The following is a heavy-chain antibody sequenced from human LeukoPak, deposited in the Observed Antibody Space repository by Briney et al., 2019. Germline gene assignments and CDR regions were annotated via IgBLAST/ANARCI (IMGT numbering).Heavy chain of an antibody. V-gene: IGHV3-21*01. CDR2: ISSSSSYI. CDR1: GFTFSSYS. D-gene: IGHD1-20*01. J-gene: IGHJ4*02. Sequence: PGGSLRLSCAASGFTFSSYSMNWVRQAPGKGLEWVSSISSSSSYIYYADSVKGRFTISRDNAKNSLYLQMSSLRAEDTAVYYCAREGRGITGTTLRSWVDYWGQGTLVTVSS. CDR3: AREGRGITGTTLRSWVDY.